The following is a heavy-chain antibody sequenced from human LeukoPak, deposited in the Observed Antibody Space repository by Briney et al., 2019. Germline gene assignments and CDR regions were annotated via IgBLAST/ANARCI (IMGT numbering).Heavy chain of an antibody. V-gene: IGHV4-61*05. CDR2: IYYSGST. CDR3: ASNWNDGFDY. D-gene: IGHD1-1*01. Sequence: PSETLSLTCTVSGGSISSSSYYWGWIRQPPGKGLEWIGYIYYSGSTNYNPSLKSRVTISVDTSKNQFSLKLSSVTAADTAVYYCASNWNDGFDYWGQGTLVTVSS. CDR1: GGSISSSSYY. J-gene: IGHJ4*02.